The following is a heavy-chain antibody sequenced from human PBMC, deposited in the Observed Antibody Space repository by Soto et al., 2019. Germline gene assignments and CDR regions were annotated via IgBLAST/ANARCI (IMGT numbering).Heavy chain of an antibody. CDR1: GGTFSSYA. CDR2: IIPIFGTA. CDR3: ASSIAVAGWFDP. Sequence: ASVKVSCKASGGTFSSYAISWVRQAPGQGLEWMGGIIPIFGTANYAQKFKGRVTITADESTSTAYMELSSLRSEDTAVYYCASSIAVAGWFDPWGQGTLVTVSS. D-gene: IGHD6-19*01. V-gene: IGHV1-69*13. J-gene: IGHJ5*02.